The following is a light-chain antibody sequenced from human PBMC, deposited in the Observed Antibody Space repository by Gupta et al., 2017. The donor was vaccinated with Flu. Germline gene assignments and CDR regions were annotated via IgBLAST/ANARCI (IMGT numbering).Light chain of an antibody. Sequence: DIQMTQSPSSVSASVGDRVTITCRASQGINTWLAWYQQKPGKAPNLLIYSASILQRGVSSMFSGSGDGTDCTLTISSRHPEDFGTYFCQQANTFRPGLTFGGGTKVEIK. CDR1: QGINTW. CDR3: QQANTFRPGLT. CDR2: SAS. V-gene: IGKV1-12*01. J-gene: IGKJ4*01.